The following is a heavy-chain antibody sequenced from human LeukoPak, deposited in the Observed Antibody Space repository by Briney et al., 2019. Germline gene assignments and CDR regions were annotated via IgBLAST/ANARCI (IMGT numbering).Heavy chain of an antibody. J-gene: IGHJ4*02. CDR2: INPNNDAT. CDR1: GYTFTGYY. CDR3: TRESGSYHGNDY. V-gene: IGHV1-2*06. D-gene: IGHD1-26*01. Sequence: WASVKVSCKASGYTFTGYYMHWVRQAPGQGLEWMGRINPNNDATNYAQKLQGRVTITGDTSISTAYMELSSLRSDDTAVYYCTRESGSYHGNDYWGQGTLVTVSS.